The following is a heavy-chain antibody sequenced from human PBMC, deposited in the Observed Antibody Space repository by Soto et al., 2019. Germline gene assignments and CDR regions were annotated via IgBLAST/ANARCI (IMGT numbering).Heavy chain of an antibody. Sequence: GGSLRLSCAASGFAVSSNYMSWVRQAPGKGLEWVSILYPGGTTYYADSMKGRFTICSVNSQNTVSLLLNRLSSPDKGVYDCGRTQLEDGLEVFDIWVEGTMVTVSS. V-gene: IGHV3-66*01. CDR1: GFAVSSNY. CDR3: GRTQLEDGLEVFDI. CDR2: LYPGGTT. J-gene: IGHJ3*02. D-gene: IGHD1-1*01.